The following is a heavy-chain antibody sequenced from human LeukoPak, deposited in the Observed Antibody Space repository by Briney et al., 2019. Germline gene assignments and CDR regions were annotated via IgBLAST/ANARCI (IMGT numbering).Heavy chain of an antibody. CDR3: VRQDCSGGSCYLDY. D-gene: IGHD2-15*01. CDR1: GFTFSRYA. J-gene: IGHJ4*02. CDR2: ISYDANIGSNK. Sequence: GGSLRLSCATSGFTFSRYAMHWVRQAPGKGLEWVALISYDANIGSNKYYADSVKDRFTISRDSSKDTLYLQMNSLRTEDTAVYYCVRQDCSGGSCYLDYWGQGTLVTVSS. V-gene: IGHV3-30-3*01.